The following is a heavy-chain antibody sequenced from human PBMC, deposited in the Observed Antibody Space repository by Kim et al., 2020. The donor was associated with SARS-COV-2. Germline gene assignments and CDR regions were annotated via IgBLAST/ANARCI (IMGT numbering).Heavy chain of an antibody. D-gene: IGHD4-17*01. CDR2: IYFTGDT. CDR1: RGSISSGGYY. CDR3: VRGSDYGPFYFDS. Sequence: SETLSLTCSVSRGSISSGGYYWSWFRQHPGKALEWLGHIYFTGDTKSSPSVKSRLSISVDKSKNEYSLTLTSVTAADTAVYYCVRGSDYGPFYFDSWG. V-gene: IGHV4-31*03. J-gene: IGHJ4*01.